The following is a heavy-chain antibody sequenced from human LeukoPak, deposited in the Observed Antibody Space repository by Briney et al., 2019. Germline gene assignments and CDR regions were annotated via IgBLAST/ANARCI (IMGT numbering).Heavy chain of an antibody. CDR2: ITPTGSTT. V-gene: IGHV3-74*01. Sequence: GGSLRLSCTASGFSFSGHWMHWARQLPGKGLVWVSRITPTGSTTSYADSVKGRFTVSRDNAKNTLYLQVNNLRAEDTAVYYCARGPNSNWSGLDFWGQGTLLTVSS. CDR1: GFSFSGHW. J-gene: IGHJ4*02. D-gene: IGHD6-6*01. CDR3: ARGPNSNWSGLDF.